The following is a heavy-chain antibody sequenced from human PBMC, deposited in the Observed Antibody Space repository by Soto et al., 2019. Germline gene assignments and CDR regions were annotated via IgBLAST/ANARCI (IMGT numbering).Heavy chain of an antibody. V-gene: IGHV4-39*01. J-gene: IGHJ5*02. Sequence: SGTVSRTCVVSGGSISSSSYYWGWIRQPPGKGLEWIGSIYYSGSTYYNPSLKSRVTISVDTSKNQFSLKLSSVTAADTAVYYCARLPRSGWPRYNWFDPWGQGTLVTVSS. CDR1: GGSISSSSYY. CDR3: ARLPRSGWPRYNWFDP. CDR2: IYYSGST. D-gene: IGHD6-19*01.